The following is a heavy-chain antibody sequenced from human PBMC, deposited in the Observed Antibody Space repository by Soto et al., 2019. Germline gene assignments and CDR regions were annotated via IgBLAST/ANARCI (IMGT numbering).Heavy chain of an antibody. V-gene: IGHV3-23*01. CDR1: GFTFSSYA. CDR3: AKVPVVSGDYEGY. Sequence: GGSLRLSCAASGFTFSSYAMSWVRQAPGKGLEWVSAISGSGGSTYYADSVKGRFTISRDNSKNTLYLQMNSLRADDTAVYYCAKVPVVSGDYEGYWGQGTLVTVSS. CDR2: ISGSGGST. D-gene: IGHD4-17*01. J-gene: IGHJ4*02.